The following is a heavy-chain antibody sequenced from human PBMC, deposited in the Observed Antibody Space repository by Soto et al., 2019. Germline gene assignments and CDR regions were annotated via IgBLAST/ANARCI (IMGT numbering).Heavy chain of an antibody. D-gene: IGHD3-10*01. CDR2: INAGNGNT. CDR1: GYTFTSYA. V-gene: IGHV1-3*01. Sequence: ASVKVSCKASGYTFTSYAMHWVRQAPGQRLEWMGWINAGNGNTKYSQKFQGRVTITRDTSASTAYMELSSLRSEDTAVYYCARSEILWFGGHWFDPWGQGTLVTVSS. CDR3: ARSEILWFGGHWFDP. J-gene: IGHJ5*02.